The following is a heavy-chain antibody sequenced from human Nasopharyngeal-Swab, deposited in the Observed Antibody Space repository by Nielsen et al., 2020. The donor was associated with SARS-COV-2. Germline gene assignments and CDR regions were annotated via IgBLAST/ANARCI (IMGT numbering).Heavy chain of an antibody. J-gene: IGHJ4*02. Sequence: SVKVSCKASGGTFSSYAISWVRQAPGQGLEWMGGIIPIFGTANHAQKFQGRVTITADESTSTAYMELSSLRSEDTAVYYCAREGYYGSGSYAPFDYWGQGTLVTVSS. CDR2: IIPIFGTA. V-gene: IGHV1-69*13. CDR1: GGTFSSYA. CDR3: AREGYYGSGSYAPFDY. D-gene: IGHD3-10*01.